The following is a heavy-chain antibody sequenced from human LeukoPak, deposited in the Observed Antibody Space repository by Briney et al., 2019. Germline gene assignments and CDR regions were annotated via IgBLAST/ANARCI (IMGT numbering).Heavy chain of an antibody. CDR2: IYYSGST. V-gene: IGHV4-59*08. Sequence: SETLSLTCTVSGGSISSYYWSWIRQPPGKGLEWIGYIYYSGSTNYNPSLKSRVTISVDTSKNQFSLKLSSVTAADTAVYYCARHAEEDSSSPIRYWGQGTLVTVSS. CDR3: ARHAEEDSSSPIRY. CDR1: GGSISSYY. D-gene: IGHD6-13*01. J-gene: IGHJ4*02.